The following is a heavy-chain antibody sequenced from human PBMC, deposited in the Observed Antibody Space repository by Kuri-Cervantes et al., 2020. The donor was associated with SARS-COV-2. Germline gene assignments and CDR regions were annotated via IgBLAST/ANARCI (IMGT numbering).Heavy chain of an antibody. CDR1: GGSISSSNW. CDR3: ARDWAPGFWSGYEDY. J-gene: IGHJ4*02. D-gene: IGHD3-3*01. Sequence: SETLSLTCAVSGGSISSSNWWSWVRQPPGKGLEWIGEIYHSGSTNYNPSLKSRVTISVDKSKYQFSLKLSSVTAADTAVYYCARDWAPGFWSGYEDYWGQGTLVTVSS. CDR2: IYHSGST. V-gene: IGHV4-4*02.